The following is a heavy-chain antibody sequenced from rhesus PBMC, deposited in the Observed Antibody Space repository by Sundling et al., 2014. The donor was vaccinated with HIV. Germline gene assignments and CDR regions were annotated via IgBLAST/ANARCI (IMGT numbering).Heavy chain of an antibody. J-gene: IGHJ4*01. V-gene: IGHV4-169*01. D-gene: IGHD2-27*01. CDR2: IYGSDSTT. CDR1: GASISSSY. Sequence: QLQLQESGPGLVKPSETLSVTCAVSGASISSSYWSWIRQAPGKGLEWIGYIYGSDSTTNYNPSLKSRVTLSVDTSKNQLSLKLNSMTAADTAVYYCARRVAVTAQLDYWGQGVLVTVSS. CDR3: ARRVAVTAQLDY.